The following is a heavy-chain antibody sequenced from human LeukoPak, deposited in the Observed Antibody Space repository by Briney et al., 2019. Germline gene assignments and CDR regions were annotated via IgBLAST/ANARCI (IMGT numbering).Heavy chain of an antibody. Sequence: NPSETLSLTCTVSGGSISNKYWSWIRQPPGKGLEWIGEINHSGSTNYNPSLKSRVTISVDTSKNQFSLKLSSVTAADTAVYYCARQKRSYYGSGSYYTTPSDYWGQGTLVTVSS. CDR2: INHSGST. CDR3: ARQKRSYYGSGSYYTTPSDY. J-gene: IGHJ4*02. V-gene: IGHV4-34*01. CDR1: GGSISNKY. D-gene: IGHD3-10*01.